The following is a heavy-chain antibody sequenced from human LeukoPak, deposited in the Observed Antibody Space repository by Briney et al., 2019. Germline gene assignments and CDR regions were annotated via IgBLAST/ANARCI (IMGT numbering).Heavy chain of an antibody. CDR3: AREESAYCSSTSCHGANWFDP. Sequence: GGSLRLSCAASGFTFSSYEMNWVRQAPGKGLEWVSYISSSGSTIYYADSVKGRFTISRDNAKNSLYLQMNSLRAEDTAVYYCAREESAYCSSTSCHGANWFDPWGQGTLVTVSS. CDR2: ISSSGSTI. D-gene: IGHD2-2*01. V-gene: IGHV3-48*03. J-gene: IGHJ5*02. CDR1: GFTFSSYE.